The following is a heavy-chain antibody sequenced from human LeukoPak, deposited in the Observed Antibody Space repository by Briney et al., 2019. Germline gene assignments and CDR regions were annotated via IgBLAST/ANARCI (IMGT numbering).Heavy chain of an antibody. V-gene: IGHV4-39*03. CDR2: LYDSGST. CDR3: SVAGAGYWLTDY. Sequence: SETLSLTYTLCGRPISSSSYYWRWIPQPPGKGLEGIGSLYDSGSTYYNPPLKSRVTISVDTSKHHVSLALRSVTRAGRAVFDCSVAGAGYWLTDYWGQGPLVTVSS. CDR1: GRPISSSSYY. D-gene: IGHD1-26*01. J-gene: IGHJ4*02.